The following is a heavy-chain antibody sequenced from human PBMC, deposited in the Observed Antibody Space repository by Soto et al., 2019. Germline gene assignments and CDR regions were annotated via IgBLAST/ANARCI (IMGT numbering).Heavy chain of an antibody. CDR2: IIPIFGTA. V-gene: IGHV1-69*13. J-gene: IGHJ6*02. D-gene: IGHD1-20*01. CDR3: AVYNWNTRLRNYYYYGMDV. Sequence: AVKVSCKACGGTFSRYAISWVRQAPGQGLEWMGGIIPIFGTANYAQKFQGRVTITADESTSTAYMELSSLRSEDTAVYYCAVYNWNTRLRNYYYYGMDVWGQGTTVTVSS. CDR1: GGTFSRYA.